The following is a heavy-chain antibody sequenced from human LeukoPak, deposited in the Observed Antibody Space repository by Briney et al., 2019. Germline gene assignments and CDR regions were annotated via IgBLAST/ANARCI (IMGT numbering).Heavy chain of an antibody. J-gene: IGHJ6*03. Sequence: TSETLSLTCTVSGGSISSSSYYWGWIRQPPGKGLEWIGSIYYSGSTYYNPSLKSRVTISVDTSKNQFSLKLSSVTAADTAVYYCATFGDPIEYSSSPIHKGVWGKGTTVTVSS. CDR3: ATFGDPIEYSSSPIHKGV. CDR1: GGSISSSSYY. V-gene: IGHV4-39*01. CDR2: IYYSGST. D-gene: IGHD6-6*01.